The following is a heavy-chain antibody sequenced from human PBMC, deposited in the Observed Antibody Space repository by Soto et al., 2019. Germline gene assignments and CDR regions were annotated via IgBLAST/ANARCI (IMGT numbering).Heavy chain of an antibody. CDR3: ARQTNFHGNHRFFDL. CDR2: IYYSGST. Sequence: TSETLSLTCTVSGGSIYSSSYSLGWIRQPPGKGLEWIGSIYYSGSTSYNPSLKSRVTISVDTSKSQFSLKLSSVTAADTAVFYCARQTNFHGNHRFFDLWGQGTLVTSPQ. J-gene: IGHJ4*02. D-gene: IGHD4-17*01. V-gene: IGHV4-39*01. CDR1: GGSIYSSSYS.